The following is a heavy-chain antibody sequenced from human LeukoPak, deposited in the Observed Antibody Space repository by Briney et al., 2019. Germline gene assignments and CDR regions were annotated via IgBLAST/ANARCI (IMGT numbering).Heavy chain of an antibody. CDR3: AREITMVRGVIRGYNWFDP. CDR1: GYTFTGYY. D-gene: IGHD3-10*01. Sequence: ASVKVSCKASGYTFTGYYMHWVRQAPGQGLEWMGWINPNSGGTNYAQKFQGRVTMTRDTSISTAYMELSRLRSDDTAVYYCAREITMVRGVIRGYNWFDPWGQGTLVTVSS. CDR2: INPNSGGT. J-gene: IGHJ5*02. V-gene: IGHV1-2*02.